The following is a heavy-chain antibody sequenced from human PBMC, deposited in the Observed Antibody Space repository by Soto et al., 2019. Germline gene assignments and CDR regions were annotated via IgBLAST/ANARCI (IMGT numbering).Heavy chain of an antibody. D-gene: IGHD2-21*01. V-gene: IGHV3-7*01. CDR2: ISGDGSGK. Sequence: EVQLVESGGGLVQPGGSLRLSCATSGFMFGPYWMSWVRQDPGKGLEWVATISGDGSGKFYVDSVKGRFTISRDNALNSLYLQMNSLRDEDTAVYYCAREDWHRFDPWSQGTLVTVSS. CDR1: GFMFGPYW. CDR3: AREDWHRFDP. J-gene: IGHJ5*02.